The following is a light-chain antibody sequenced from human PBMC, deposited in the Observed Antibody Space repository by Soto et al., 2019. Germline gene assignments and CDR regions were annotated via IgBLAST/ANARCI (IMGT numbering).Light chain of an antibody. J-gene: IGKJ4*01. CDR1: EILLHSNGYNY. CDR2: WAS. V-gene: IGKV2-28*01. CDR3: QQYHSPPLA. Sequence: DIVMTQSPLSLPVTPGEPASISWRAIEILLHSNGYNYLDWYQQKPGQPPKLLFYWASTRESGVPDRFSGSGSGTDFTLTISSLQAEDVAVYYCQQYHSPPLAFGGGTKVDIK.